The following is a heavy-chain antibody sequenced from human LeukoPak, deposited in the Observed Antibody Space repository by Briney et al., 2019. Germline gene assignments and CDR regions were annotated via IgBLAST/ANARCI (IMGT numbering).Heavy chain of an antibody. V-gene: IGHV3-23*01. CDR3: AKDSRGYGELNWFGP. CDR2: IGGYGSSI. Sequence: GGSLRLSCAASRFTFSSYAMSWVRQAPGTGLQWVSTIGGYGSSIFYEDSVKGRFTISRDNSKNTLYLQMNSLRAEDTAVYYCAKDSRGYGELNWFGPWGQGTLVTVSS. CDR1: RFTFSSYA. J-gene: IGHJ5*02. D-gene: IGHD4-17*01.